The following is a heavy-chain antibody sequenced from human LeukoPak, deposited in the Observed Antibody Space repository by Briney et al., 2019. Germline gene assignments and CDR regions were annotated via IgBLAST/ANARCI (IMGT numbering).Heavy chain of an antibody. CDR3: ARDTTTVTTYYYYYMDV. V-gene: IGHV1-46*01. D-gene: IGHD4-11*01. Sequence: ASVKVSYKASGYTFTGYYMHWVRQAPGQGLEWMGIINPSGGSTSYAQKFQGRVTMTRDMSTSTVYMELSSLRSEDTAVYYCARDTTTVTTYYYYYMDVWGKGTTVTVSS. CDR1: GYTFTGYY. CDR2: INPSGGST. J-gene: IGHJ6*03.